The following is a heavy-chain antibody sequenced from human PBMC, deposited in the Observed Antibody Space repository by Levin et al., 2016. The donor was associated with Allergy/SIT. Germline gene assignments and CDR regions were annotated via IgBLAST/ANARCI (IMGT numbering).Heavy chain of an antibody. CDR2: VYYSGTT. D-gene: IGHD1-26*01. Sequence: GSLRLSCIVSGGSIGSSNYYWGWVRQPPGKGLEWIGSVYYSGTTYYNPSLKSRVTISVDTSKNQFSLKLISVTAADTAVFYCARHVSHSLFDYWGQGTLVTVSS. CDR3: ARHVSHSLFDY. J-gene: IGHJ4*02. V-gene: IGHV4-39*01. CDR1: GGSIGSSNYY.